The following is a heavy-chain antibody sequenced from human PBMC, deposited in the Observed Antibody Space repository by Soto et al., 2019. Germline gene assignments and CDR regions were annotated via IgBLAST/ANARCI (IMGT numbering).Heavy chain of an antibody. CDR1: GFTFSSYA. D-gene: IGHD6-19*01. CDR3: AKASPFTLIAVAGIDY. J-gene: IGHJ4*02. V-gene: IGHV3-30*04. CDR2: IPDNGSNK. Sequence: VGSLRLSCAASGFTFSSYAMSWVRQAPGKGLEWVAVIPDNGSNKYYADSVKGRFTISRDNSKNTLYLQMNSLRAEDTAVYYCAKASPFTLIAVAGIDYWGQGTLVTVSS.